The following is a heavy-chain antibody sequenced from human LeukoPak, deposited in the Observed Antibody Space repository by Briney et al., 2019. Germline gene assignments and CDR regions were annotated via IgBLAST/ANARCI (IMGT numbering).Heavy chain of an antibody. CDR1: GGSISSYY. Sequence: SETLSLTCTVSGGSISSYYWSWIRQPPGKGLEWIGYIYYSGSTNYNPSLKSRVTISVKTSKNQFSLKLSSVTAADTAVYYCARDTPGVGSGYYTNDAFDIWGQGTMVTVSS. D-gene: IGHD3-3*01. CDR2: IYYSGST. CDR3: ARDTPGVGSGYYTNDAFDI. J-gene: IGHJ3*02. V-gene: IGHV4-59*12.